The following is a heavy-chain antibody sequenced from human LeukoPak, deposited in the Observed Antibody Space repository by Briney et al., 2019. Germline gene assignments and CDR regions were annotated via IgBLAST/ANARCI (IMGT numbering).Heavy chain of an antibody. D-gene: IGHD2-15*01. CDR2: ISSSGSTI. CDR1: GFTFSSYE. Sequence: GGSLRLSCAASGFTFSSYEMNWVRQAPGKGLEWVSYISSSGSTIYYADSVKGRFTISRDNAKNSLYLQMNSLRAEDTAVYYCARLGYCSGGSCYPQLYYMDVWGKGTTVTVSS. CDR3: ARLGYCSGGSCYPQLYYMDV. J-gene: IGHJ6*03. V-gene: IGHV3-48*03.